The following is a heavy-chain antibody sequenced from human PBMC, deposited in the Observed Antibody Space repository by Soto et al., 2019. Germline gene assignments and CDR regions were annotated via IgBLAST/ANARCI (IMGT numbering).Heavy chain of an antibody. J-gene: IGHJ4*02. D-gene: IGHD3-10*01. CDR3: ARGSTDSYPGSRIFDF. CDR1: GLTFGSRA. Sequence: GGSLRLSCVASGLTFGSRAMSWVRQAPGEGLQWVSTITDTGGDAKYADSVRGRFVISRDNSKKTLYLQMTSLTAEDSAMYFCARGSTDSYPGSRIFDFWVRGTLATVSS. CDR2: ITDTGGDA. V-gene: IGHV3-23*01.